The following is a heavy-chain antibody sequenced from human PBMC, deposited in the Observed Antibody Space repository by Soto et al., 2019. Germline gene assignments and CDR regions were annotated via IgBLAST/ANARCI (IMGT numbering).Heavy chain of an antibody. V-gene: IGHV1-3*01. CDR1: GYTFTSYA. J-gene: IGHJ5*02. D-gene: IGHD6-19*01. CDR2: INAGNGNT. CDR3: ARGGVHAHPRPGYSSGWYYWFDP. Sequence: ASVKVSCKASGYTFTSYAMHWVRRAPGQRXEWMGWINAGNGNTKYSQKFQGRVTITRDTSASTAYMELSSLRSEDTAVYYCARGGVHAHPRPGYSSGWYYWFDPWGQGTLVTVSS.